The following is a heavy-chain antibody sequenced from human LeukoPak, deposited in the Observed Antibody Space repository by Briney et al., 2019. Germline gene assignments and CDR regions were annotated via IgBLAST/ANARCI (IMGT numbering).Heavy chain of an antibody. CDR2: IYYSGRT. J-gene: IGHJ4*02. V-gene: IGHV4-59*12. CDR1: GGSISNYY. CDR3: ARVRGALFDY. D-gene: IGHD3-16*01. Sequence: SETLSLTCTVSGGSISNYYWSWIRQPPGKGLEWIGYIYYSGRTRYNPSLTSPVTISVDTSKNQFSLKLSSVTAADTAVYYCARVRGALFDYWGQGTLVTVSS.